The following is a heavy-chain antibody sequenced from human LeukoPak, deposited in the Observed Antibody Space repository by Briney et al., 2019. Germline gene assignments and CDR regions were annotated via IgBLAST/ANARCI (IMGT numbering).Heavy chain of an antibody. Sequence: GGSLRLSCAASGFTFSMYAMHWVRQAPGKGLEFVSAISSDGGTYYAKSVRGRFIISRDNSKDTLYLQMGSLRTEDMAVYYCLLGWDYWGQGALVTVSS. V-gene: IGHV3-64*01. D-gene: IGHD7-27*01. CDR2: ISSDGGT. CDR1: GFTFSMYA. J-gene: IGHJ4*02. CDR3: LLGWDY.